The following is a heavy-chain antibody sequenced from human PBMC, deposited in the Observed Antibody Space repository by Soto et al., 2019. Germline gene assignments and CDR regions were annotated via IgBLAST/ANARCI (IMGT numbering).Heavy chain of an antibody. CDR3: ARVPGP. CDR1: GGSISSGGYS. D-gene: IGHD1-1*01. CDR2: IYHSGST. J-gene: IGHJ5*02. Sequence: QLQLQESGSGLVKPSQTLSLTCAVSGGSISSGGYSWSWIRQPPGKGLEWIGYIYHSGSTYYNPSLKSRVTISEDRSKNQFSRKLSSVTAANTAVDSGARVPGPWGKGTLVPASS. V-gene: IGHV4-30-2*01.